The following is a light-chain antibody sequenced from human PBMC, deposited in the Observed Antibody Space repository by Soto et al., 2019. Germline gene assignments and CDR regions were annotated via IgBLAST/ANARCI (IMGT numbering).Light chain of an antibody. CDR3: NSYTSSSTLL. Sequence: QSALTQPASVSGSPGQSITISCTGTSSDVGGYNYVSWYQQHPGKAPKLMVYDVSNRPSGVANRLSGSKSGNTASLTIAGLQAEDEADYYCNSYTSSSTLLFGGGTKRTVL. J-gene: IGLJ2*01. CDR1: SSDVGGYNY. V-gene: IGLV2-14*01. CDR2: DVS.